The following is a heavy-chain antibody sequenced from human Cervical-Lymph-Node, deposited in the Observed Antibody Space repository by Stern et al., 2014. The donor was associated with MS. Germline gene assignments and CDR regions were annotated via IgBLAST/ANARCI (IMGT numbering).Heavy chain of an antibody. CDR1: GYSFTNYW. CDR2: IYPGDSDT. V-gene: IGHV5-51*01. J-gene: IGHJ4*02. CDR3: ARHCAKREQCAFDY. D-gene: IGHD6-19*01. Sequence: VQLVQSGAEVKKPGESLKISCKGSGYSFTNYWIGWVRQMPGQGLEWMGIIYPGDSDTRYSPSFQGKVTISADKSIRTASLQWSSLKASDTAMYYCARHCAKREQCAFDYWGQGTLVTVSS.